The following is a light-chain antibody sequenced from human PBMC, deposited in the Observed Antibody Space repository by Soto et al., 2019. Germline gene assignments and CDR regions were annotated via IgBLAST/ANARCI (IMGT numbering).Light chain of an antibody. CDR1: QGIRKE. CDR3: LQDSTYPRT. Sequence: IQMTQSPSSLSAFVGDRVTIACRASQGIRKELAWYQQKAGEAPKLLIYASSNLQSGVPSRFRGSGSGTDFTLTISSLQPEDFATYYCLQDSTYPRTFGQGTKV. CDR2: ASS. V-gene: IGKV1-6*01. J-gene: IGKJ1*01.